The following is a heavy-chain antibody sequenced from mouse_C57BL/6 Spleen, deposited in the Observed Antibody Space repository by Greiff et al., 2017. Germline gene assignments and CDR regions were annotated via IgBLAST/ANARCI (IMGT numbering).Heavy chain of an antibody. D-gene: IGHD2-4*01. CDR1: GYTFTSYW. CDR3: ARSGYDYDVIFDY. J-gene: IGHJ2*01. CDR2: INPSSGYT. V-gene: IGHV1-7*01. Sequence: QVQLKESGAELAKPGASVKLSCKASGYTFTSYWMHWVKQRPGQGLEWIGYINPSSGYTKYNQKFKDKATLTADKSSSTAYMQLSSLTYEDSAVYYCARSGYDYDVIFDYWGQGTTLTVSS.